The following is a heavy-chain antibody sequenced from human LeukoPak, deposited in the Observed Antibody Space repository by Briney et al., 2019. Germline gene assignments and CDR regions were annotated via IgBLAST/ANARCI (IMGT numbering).Heavy chain of an antibody. CDR2: FDPEDGET. J-gene: IGHJ3*02. V-gene: IGHV1-24*01. CDR3: ATQNSGSYWVEAFDI. Sequence: ASVKVSCKASGYTFPSYFMHWVRQAPGKGLEWMGGFDPEDGETTYAQKFQGGVTMTEDTSTDTAYMELSSLRSEDTAVYYCATQNSGSYWVEAFDIWGQGTMVTVSS. CDR1: GYTFPSYF. D-gene: IGHD1-26*01.